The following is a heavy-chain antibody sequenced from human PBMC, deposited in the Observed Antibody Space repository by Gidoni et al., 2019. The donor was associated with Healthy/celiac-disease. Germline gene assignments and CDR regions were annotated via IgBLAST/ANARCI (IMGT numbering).Heavy chain of an antibody. CDR1: GFPFSSYG. CDR3: AKDRIKWIGPYSSSCPIDY. D-gene: IGHD6-13*01. Sequence: QVQLVESGGGVVQPGRSLRLSCAASGFPFSSYGMHWVRQAPGKGLEWVAVISYDGSNKYYADSVKGRFTISRDNSKNTLYLQMNSLRAEDTAVYYCAKDRIKWIGPYSSSCPIDYWGQGTLVTVSS. J-gene: IGHJ4*02. V-gene: IGHV3-30*18. CDR2: ISYDGSNK.